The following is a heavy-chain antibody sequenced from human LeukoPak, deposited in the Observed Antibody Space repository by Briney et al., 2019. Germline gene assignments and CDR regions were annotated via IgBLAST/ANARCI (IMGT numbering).Heavy chain of an antibody. CDR1: GVSFSGYY. V-gene: IGHV4-34*01. Sequence: SETLSLTCAVYGVSFSGYYWSWIRQPPGKGLEWIGEINHSGSTNYNPSLKSRVTISVDTSKNQFSLKLSSVTAADTAVYYCARIGAPAYYDSSGYPEYYFDYWGQGTLVTVSS. CDR3: ARIGAPAYYDSSGYPEYYFDY. J-gene: IGHJ4*02. D-gene: IGHD3-22*01. CDR2: INHSGST.